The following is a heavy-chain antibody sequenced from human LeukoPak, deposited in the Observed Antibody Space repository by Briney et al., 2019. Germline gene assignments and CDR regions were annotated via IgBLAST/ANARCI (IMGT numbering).Heavy chain of an antibody. J-gene: IGHJ4*02. CDR2: ISSGGNT. D-gene: IGHD3-22*01. Sequence: GGPLRLSCAASGFTFSSYAMSWVRQAPGKGLEWVSVISSGGNTYYADSVEGRFTISRDNSKNAVFLQMNSLRAEDTAVYYCAREVRGYYFDYWGQGTLVTVSS. CDR1: GFTFSSYA. V-gene: IGHV3-23*03. CDR3: AREVRGYYFDY.